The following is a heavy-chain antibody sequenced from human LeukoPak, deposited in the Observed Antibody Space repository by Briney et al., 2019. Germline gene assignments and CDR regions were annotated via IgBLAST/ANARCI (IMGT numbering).Heavy chain of an antibody. CDR2: INTGNGNT. Sequence: ASVKVSCKASGYSFTGYAMHWVRQAPGQRLEWMGWINTGNGNTKFSQKFQGRVTITRDTSASTAYTELSSLRSEDTAVYYCAKYSSSWHFDYWGQGTLVTVSS. J-gene: IGHJ4*02. CDR3: AKYSSSWHFDY. V-gene: IGHV1-3*04. D-gene: IGHD6-13*01. CDR1: GYSFTGYA.